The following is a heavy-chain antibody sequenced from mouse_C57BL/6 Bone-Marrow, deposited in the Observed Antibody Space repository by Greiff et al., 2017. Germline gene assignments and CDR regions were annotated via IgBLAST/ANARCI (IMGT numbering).Heavy chain of an antibody. CDR3: ARGEVYDGYYLFAY. V-gene: IGHV1-59*01. CDR1: GYTFTSYW. D-gene: IGHD2-3*01. J-gene: IGHJ3*01. CDR2: IDPSDSYT. Sequence: QVQLQQPGAELVRPGPSVKLSCKASGYTFTSYWMHWVKQRPGQGLEWIGVIDPSDSYTNYNQKFKGKATLTVDTSSSTAYMQLSSLTSEDSAVYYCARGEVYDGYYLFAYWGQGTLVTVSA.